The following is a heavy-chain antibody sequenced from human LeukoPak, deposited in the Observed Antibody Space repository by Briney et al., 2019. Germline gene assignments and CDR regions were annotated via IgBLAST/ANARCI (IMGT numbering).Heavy chain of an antibody. D-gene: IGHD1-26*01. CDR1: GFTFDDYT. V-gene: IGHV3-43*01. J-gene: IGHJ6*03. Sequence: GGSLRLSCAASGFTFDDYTMHWVRQAPGKGLEWVSLISWDGGSTYYADSVKGRFTISRDNSKNSLYLQMNSLRTEDTALYYCAKASSGSSAYYYYYMDVWGKGTTVTVSS. CDR3: AKASSGSSAYYYYYMDV. CDR2: ISWDGGST.